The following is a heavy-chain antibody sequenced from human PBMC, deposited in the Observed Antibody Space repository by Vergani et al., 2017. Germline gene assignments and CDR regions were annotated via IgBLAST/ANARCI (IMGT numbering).Heavy chain of an antibody. CDR2: IYYSGST. CDR3: ARQKVRGDGKGFDY. V-gene: IGHV4-39*01. Sequence: QLQLQESGPGLVKPSETLSLTCTVSGGSISSSSYYWGWIRQPPGKGLEWIGSIYYSGSTYYNPSLKSRVTISVDTSKNQFSLKLSSVTAADTAVDYCARQKVRGDGKGFDYWGQGNLVTVSS. D-gene: IGHD3-10*01. J-gene: IGHJ4*02. CDR1: GGSISSSSYY.